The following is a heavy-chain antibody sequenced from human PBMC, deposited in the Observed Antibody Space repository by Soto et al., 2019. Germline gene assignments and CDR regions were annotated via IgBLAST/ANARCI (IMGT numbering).Heavy chain of an antibody. Sequence: GGSLRLSCAASGFNFDIYAMSWVRQAPGKGLEWVSAISSTSGTIYYADSVKGRFTISRDNSKNTLYLQMSSLRAEDTAIYYCAKGIDCGSSRCPSDPKGVWGKGTTVTVSS. CDR1: GFNFDIYA. CDR3: AKGIDCGSSRCPSDPKGV. J-gene: IGHJ6*04. V-gene: IGHV3-23*01. CDR2: ISSTSGTI. D-gene: IGHD2-2*01.